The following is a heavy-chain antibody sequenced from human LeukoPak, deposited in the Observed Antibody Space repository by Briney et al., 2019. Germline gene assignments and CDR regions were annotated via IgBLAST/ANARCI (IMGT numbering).Heavy chain of an antibody. CDR1: GYTFTSYD. D-gene: IGHD6-6*01. Sequence: GASVKVSCKASGYTFTSYDINWVRQATGQGLEWMGWMNPNSGNTGYAQKFQGRVTMTRNTSISTAYMELSSLRSEDTAVYYCARGRSSIAARRRLIRFDPWGQGTLVTVSS. CDR3: ARGRSSIAARRRLIRFDP. CDR2: MNPNSGNT. V-gene: IGHV1-8*01. J-gene: IGHJ5*02.